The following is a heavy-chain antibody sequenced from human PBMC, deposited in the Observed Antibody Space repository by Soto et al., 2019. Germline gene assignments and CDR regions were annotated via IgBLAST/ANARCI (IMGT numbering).Heavy chain of an antibody. V-gene: IGHV3-33*01. CDR3: ARSVTMVRGVNAVDY. CDR1: GLTFSSYG. Sequence: GGSLRLSCAASGLTFSSYGMHWVRQAPGKGLEWVAVIWYDGSNKYYADSVKGRFTISRDNSKNTLYLQMNSLRAEDTAVYYCARSVTMVRGVNAVDYWGQGTLVTISS. J-gene: IGHJ4*02. CDR2: IWYDGSNK. D-gene: IGHD3-10*01.